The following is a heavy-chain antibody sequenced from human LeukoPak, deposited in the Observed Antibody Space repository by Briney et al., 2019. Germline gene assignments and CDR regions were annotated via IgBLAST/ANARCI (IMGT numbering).Heavy chain of an antibody. CDR1: GFTFNRYW. V-gene: IGHV3-7*01. CDR3: ARRDDFWSGYDY. D-gene: IGHD3-3*01. CDR2: IKQDGSEK. Sequence: PGGSLRLSCAASGFTFNRYWMSWVRQAPGKGLEWVANIKQDGSEKYYVDSVKGRFTISRDNAKNSLYLQMNSLRAEDTAVYYCARRDDFWSGYDYWGQGTLVTVSS. J-gene: IGHJ4*02.